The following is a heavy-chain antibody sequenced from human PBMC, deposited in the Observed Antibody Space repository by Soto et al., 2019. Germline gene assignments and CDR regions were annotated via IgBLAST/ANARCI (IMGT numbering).Heavy chain of an antibody. V-gene: IGHV3-74*02. CDR3: GREGTKAEFDY. D-gene: IGHD3-10*01. Sequence: EVHLVESGGGLVQPGVSLRLSCAAAGFSFNNYWMHLVRHAPGKGLLWVSRVRGDETMTNYAASVKGRFTISRDNAKNTLYLQRNSLGAEDTAVYFCGREGTKAEFDYWGQGTLVTVSS. J-gene: IGHJ4*02. CDR2: VRGDETMT. CDR1: GFSFNNYW.